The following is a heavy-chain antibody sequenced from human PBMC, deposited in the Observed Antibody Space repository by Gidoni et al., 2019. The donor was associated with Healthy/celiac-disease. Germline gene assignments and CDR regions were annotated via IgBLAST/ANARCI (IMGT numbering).Heavy chain of an antibody. J-gene: IGHJ4*02. CDR1: VFSFRSYA. Sequence: QVQLVESGGGVVQHGRSVRLSCAASVFSFRSYAMRWVRQAPGKGLEWVAVISYDGSNKYYADSVKGRFTISRDNSKNTLYLQRNSRRAEDTAVYYCARDFRSAEHIVVVTASAGADYWGQGTLVTVSS. V-gene: IGHV3-30*01. CDR2: ISYDGSNK. CDR3: ARDFRSAEHIVVVTASAGADY. D-gene: IGHD2-21*02.